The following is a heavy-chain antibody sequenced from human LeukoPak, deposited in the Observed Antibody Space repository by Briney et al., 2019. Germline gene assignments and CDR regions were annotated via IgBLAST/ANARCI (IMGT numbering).Heavy chain of an antibody. V-gene: IGHV3-33*01. CDR2: IWYDGSNK. CDR3: ARDASDYLTTVTTLRHDAFDI. J-gene: IGHJ3*02. Sequence: GGSLRLSCAASGFTFSSYGMHWVRQAPGKGLEWVAFIWYDGSNKYYADSVKGRFTISRDNSKNTLYLQMNSLRVEDTAVYYCARDASDYLTTVTTLRHDAFDIWGQGTMVTVSS. CDR1: GFTFSSYG. D-gene: IGHD4-17*01.